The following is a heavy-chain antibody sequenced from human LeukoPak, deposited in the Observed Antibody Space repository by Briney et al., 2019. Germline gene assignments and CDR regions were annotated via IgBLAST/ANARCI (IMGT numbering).Heavy chain of an antibody. CDR1: GFTFSAYS. J-gene: IGHJ4*02. CDR3: AKNNYYDSSVYDY. CDR2: ISDDSSHI. D-gene: IGHD3-22*01. V-gene: IGHV3-21*01. Sequence: PGGSLRLSCAVSGFTFSAYSMNWVRQAPGKGLEWISSISDDSSHIYYADSVKGRFAISRDNAKNSVYLQMNSLRAEDTAVYYCAKNNYYDSSVYDYGGQGTLVTFPS.